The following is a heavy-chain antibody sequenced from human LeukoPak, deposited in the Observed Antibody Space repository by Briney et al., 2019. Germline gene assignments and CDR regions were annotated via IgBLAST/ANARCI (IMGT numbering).Heavy chain of an antibody. J-gene: IGHJ3*02. D-gene: IGHD2-15*01. CDR2: IYYSGST. V-gene: IGHV4-59*01. CDR3: ASSCSGGSCYSIAYGAFDI. Sequence: SETLSLTCTVSGGSISSYYWSGIRQPPGKGREWIGYIYYSGSTNYNPSLKRRVTISVDTSNNQFSLKLSSVTAADTAVYYCASSCSGGSCYSIAYGAFDIWGQGTMVTVSS. CDR1: GGSISSYY.